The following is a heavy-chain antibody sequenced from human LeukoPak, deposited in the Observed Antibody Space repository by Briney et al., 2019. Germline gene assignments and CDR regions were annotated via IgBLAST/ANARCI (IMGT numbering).Heavy chain of an antibody. CDR3: ARDEARSIVGATTYY. D-gene: IGHD1-26*01. CDR2: ISAYNGNT. J-gene: IGHJ4*02. CDR1: GYTFTNYG. V-gene: IGHV1-18*01. Sequence: ASVKVSCKASGYTFTNYGISWVRQAPGQGLEWMGWISAYNGNTNYAQKLQGRVTMTTDTSTSTAYMELRSLRSDDTAVYYCARDEARSIVGATTYYWGQGTLVTVSS.